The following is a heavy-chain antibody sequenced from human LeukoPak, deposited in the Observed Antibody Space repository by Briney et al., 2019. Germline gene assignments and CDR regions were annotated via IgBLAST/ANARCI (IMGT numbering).Heavy chain of an antibody. CDR1: GGSFTSRSYY. CDR2: IYYSGNT. V-gene: IGHV4-39*01. Sequence: SETLSLICTVSGGSFTSRSYYWGWIRQPPGKVLEWIGSIYYSGNTYYNPSLKSRVTISVDTSKNQFSLRLSSVTAADTAVYYCARTLDTVVRAHFDYWGQGTLVTVSS. CDR3: ARTLDTVVRAHFDY. J-gene: IGHJ4*02. D-gene: IGHD4-23*01.